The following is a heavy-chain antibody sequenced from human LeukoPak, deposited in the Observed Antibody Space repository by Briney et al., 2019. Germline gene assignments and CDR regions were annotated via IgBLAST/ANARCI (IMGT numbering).Heavy chain of an antibody. CDR1: GINVTTNY. Sequence: PGGSLRLSCAASGINVTTNYMTWIRQAPGKGLEWVSLIYGDNAAYYAESVRGRFIISRDNLKNTLFLQMNSLRPEDTALYYCVSSTGQQFMPYDYWGHGTHVTVSS. CDR3: VSSTGQQFMPYDY. CDR2: IYGDNAA. D-gene: IGHD6-13*01. J-gene: IGHJ4*01. V-gene: IGHV3-66*02.